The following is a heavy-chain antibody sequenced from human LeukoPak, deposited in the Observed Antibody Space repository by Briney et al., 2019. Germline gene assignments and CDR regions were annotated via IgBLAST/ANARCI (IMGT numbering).Heavy chain of an antibody. CDR1: GGTFISYA. CDR3: ARVYGSSDFVY. CDR2: IIPIFGTA. V-gene: IGHV1-69*13. J-gene: IGHJ4*02. D-gene: IGHD2-2*01. Sequence: ASVTVSFKASGGTFISYATSWVRQAPGQGLEWMGGIIPIFGTANYAQKFQGRVTITADESTSTAYMELSSLRSEDTAVYYCARVYGSSDFVYWGQGTLVTVSS.